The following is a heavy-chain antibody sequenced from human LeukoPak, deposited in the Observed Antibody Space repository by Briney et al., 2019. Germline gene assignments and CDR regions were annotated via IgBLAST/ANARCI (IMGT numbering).Heavy chain of an antibody. J-gene: IGHJ4*02. CDR3: AKTRDTVLNEY. CDR1: GYIFINNG. V-gene: IGHV1-18*01. CDR2: ISPYNGHT. Sequence: ASVKVSCKASGYIFINNGISWVRQAPGQGLEWMGWISPYNGHTNYAPNLQDRLTMTTDTSTSTAYMELRSLRSDDTAVYYCAKTRDTVLNEYWGQGTLVTVSS.